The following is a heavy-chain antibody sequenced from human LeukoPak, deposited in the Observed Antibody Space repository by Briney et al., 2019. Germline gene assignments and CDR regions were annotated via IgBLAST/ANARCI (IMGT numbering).Heavy chain of an antibody. V-gene: IGHV3-21*04. CDR2: ISSSSSYI. J-gene: IGHJ6*02. D-gene: IGHD2-8*02. CDR3: AKDVWSYGMDV. CDR1: GFTFSSYS. Sequence: GGSLRLSCAASGFTFSSYSMNWVRQAPGKGLEWVSSISSSSSYIYYADSVKGRFTISRDNSKNRLYLQMNSLRAEDTAVYYCAKDVWSYGMDVWGQGTTVTVSS.